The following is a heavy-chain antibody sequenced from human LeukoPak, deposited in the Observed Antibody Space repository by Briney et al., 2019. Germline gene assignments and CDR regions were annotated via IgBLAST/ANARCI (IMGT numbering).Heavy chain of an antibody. CDR1: GASISTGTYY. CDR3: ARASGSYFGDAFDI. D-gene: IGHD1-26*01. V-gene: IGHV4-61*02. Sequence: SQTLSLTCSVSGASISTGTYYWSWIRQPAGKGLEWIGRIYTSGSTSYNPSLKSRVTISLDTSKNHFSLKLSSVTAADTAVYYCARASGSYFGDAFDIWGQGTMVTVSS. J-gene: IGHJ3*02. CDR2: IYTSGST.